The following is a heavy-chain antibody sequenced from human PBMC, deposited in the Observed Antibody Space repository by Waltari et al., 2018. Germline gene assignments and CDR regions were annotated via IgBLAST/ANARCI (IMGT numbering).Heavy chain of an antibody. D-gene: IGHD3-3*01. V-gene: IGHV4-34*01. Sequence: QVQLQQWGAGLLKPKQTLSLTCGVHGGSLDGYHWSWIRQSPGKGLEWIGEINHRGFTNYNPSRKSRLTVSFDASNNQFSLKVRSATAADTGVYYCARGLRFSEWSSDRLSYYFHGSDVWGQGTAVTVSS. CDR3: ARGLRFSEWSSDRLSYYFHGSDV. J-gene: IGHJ6*02. CDR2: INHRGFT. CDR1: GGSLDGYH.